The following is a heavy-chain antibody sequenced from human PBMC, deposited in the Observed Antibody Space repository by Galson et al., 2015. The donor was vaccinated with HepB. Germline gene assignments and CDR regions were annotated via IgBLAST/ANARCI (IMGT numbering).Heavy chain of an antibody. CDR2: IYWDDDK. V-gene: IGHV2-5*02. CDR3: AHTYYPSGKYYDY. J-gene: IGHJ4*02. CDR1: GFSLITSSGVG. Sequence: PALVKPTQTLTLTCTFSGFSLITSSGVGVGWIRQPPGKALEWLALIYWDDDKRYSPSLKSRLTVTKDTSKNQVVLTMTNMDPVDTATYYCAHTYYPSGKYYDYWGQGTLVTVSS. D-gene: IGHD3-10*01.